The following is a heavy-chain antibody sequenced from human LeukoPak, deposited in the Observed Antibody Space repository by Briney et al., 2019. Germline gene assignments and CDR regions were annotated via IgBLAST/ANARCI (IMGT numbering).Heavy chain of an antibody. D-gene: IGHD4-23*01. J-gene: IGHJ4*02. CDR1: GYTLTELS. CDR3: ATMTTVVTPGSFDY. CDR2: FDPEDGET. V-gene: IGHV1-24*01. Sequence: VASVKVSCKVSGYTLTELSMHWVRQAPGKGLEWMGGFDPEDGETIYAQKFQGRVTMTEDTSTDTACMELSSLRSEDTAVYYCATMTTVVTPGSFDYWGQGTLVTVSS.